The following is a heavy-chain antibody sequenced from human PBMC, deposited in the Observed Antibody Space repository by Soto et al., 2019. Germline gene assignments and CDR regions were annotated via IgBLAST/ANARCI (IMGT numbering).Heavy chain of an antibody. CDR2: ISGSGVDT. V-gene: IGHV3-23*01. CDR1: GFTFSSYG. D-gene: IGHD2-21*02. J-gene: IGHJ4*02. CDR3: AKGGAYCYGDCTRAH. Sequence: EVQLLQSGGGSVQPGGSLRLSCEGSGFTFSSYGMTWVRQAPGKGLEWVAGISGSGVDTKYADSVKGRFIIARDNSKNKIYLQMNNLRVEDMAVYFCAKGGAYCYGDCTRAHWGQGTLVTVSS.